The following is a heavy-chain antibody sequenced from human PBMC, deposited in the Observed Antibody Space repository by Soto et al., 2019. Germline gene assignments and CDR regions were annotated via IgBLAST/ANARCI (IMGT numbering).Heavy chain of an antibody. Sequence: QVQLVESGGGVVQPGRSLRLSCAASGFTFSSYGMHWVRQAPGKGLEWVAVIWYDGRNKYYADSVKGRFTISRDNSRNTLYLQMNSLRGEDTAVYYGARSSYSSSWTFDYCFQGALVMVS. V-gene: IGHV3-33*01. CDR3: ARSSYSSSWTFDY. CDR1: GFTFSSYG. CDR2: IWYDGRNK. D-gene: IGHD6-13*01. J-gene: IGHJ4*02.